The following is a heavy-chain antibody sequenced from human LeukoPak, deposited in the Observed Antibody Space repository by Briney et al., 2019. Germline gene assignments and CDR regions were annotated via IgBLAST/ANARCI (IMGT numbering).Heavy chain of an antibody. CDR1: GFTFSSYG. CDR2: IRYDGSNK. Sequence: PGGSLRLSCAASGFTFSSYGMHWVRQAPGKGLEWVAFIRYDGSNKYYAGSVKGRFTISRGNSKNTLYLQMNSLRAEDTAVYYCASSVVVPAAIDYWGQGTLVTVSS. V-gene: IGHV3-30*02. CDR3: ASSVVVPAAIDY. D-gene: IGHD2-2*01. J-gene: IGHJ4*02.